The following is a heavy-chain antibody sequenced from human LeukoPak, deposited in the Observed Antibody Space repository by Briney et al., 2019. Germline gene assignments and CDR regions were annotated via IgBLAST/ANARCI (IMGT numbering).Heavy chain of an antibody. J-gene: IGHJ1*01. V-gene: IGHV3-21*01. D-gene: IGHD2-21*02. CDR2: ISYSSRYI. Sequence: KPGGSLRLSCTASGFTFSNYNLNWVRQAPGKGLEWVSSISYSSRYIYYADSAKGRFTISRDDAKNSLYLQMNSLRAEDTAVYYCAKPSCGGDCQGYFQHWGQGTLVTVSS. CDR3: AKPSCGGDCQGYFQH. CDR1: GFTFSNYN.